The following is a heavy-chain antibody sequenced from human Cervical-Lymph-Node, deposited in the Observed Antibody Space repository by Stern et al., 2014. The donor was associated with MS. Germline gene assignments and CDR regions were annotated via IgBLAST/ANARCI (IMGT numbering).Heavy chain of an antibody. CDR3: ARAPRKSYDGMDV. CDR2: IGTSGDT. D-gene: IGHD1-14*01. V-gene: IGHV3-13*01. J-gene: IGHJ6*02. CDR1: GFAFSRFD. Sequence: QLVESGGGLMQPGGSLRLSCVASGFAFSRFDIHWVRQVAGRRLERVSSIGTSGDTYYPDSVKGRFTISRENAKNSVYLQMNSLRAGDTAVYFCARAPRKSYDGMDVWGQGTTVIVSS.